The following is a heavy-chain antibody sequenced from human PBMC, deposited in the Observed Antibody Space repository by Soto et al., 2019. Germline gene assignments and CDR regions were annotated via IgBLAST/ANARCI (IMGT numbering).Heavy chain of an antibody. V-gene: IGHV1-46*01. CDR1: GYTFTSYY. D-gene: IGHD2-2*01. J-gene: IGHJ4*02. CDR3: AIRYQLLLDYDY. Sequence: QVQLVQSGAEVKKPGASVKVSCKASGYTFTSYYMHWVRQAPGQGLEWMGIINPSGGSTSYAQKFKSRVTMTRDTSTSTVYRELSSLRSEDTAVYYCAIRYQLLLDYDYWGQGTLVTVSS. CDR2: INPSGGST.